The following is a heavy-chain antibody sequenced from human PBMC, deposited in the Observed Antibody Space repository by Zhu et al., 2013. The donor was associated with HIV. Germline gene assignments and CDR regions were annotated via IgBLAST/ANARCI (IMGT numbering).Heavy chain of an antibody. CDR3: ARSRTLEEAEYFQH. V-gene: IGHV1-18*01. CDR2: ISVYNGNT. J-gene: IGHJ1*01. Sequence: QVQLVQSGAEVKKPGASVKVSCKASGYMFTSYGISWVRQAPGQGLEWMGWISVYNGNTNNVQKFQGRFTMTTDRSTSTAYMELRSLRSDDTAVYYCARSRTLEEAEYFQHWGQGTLVIVSS. D-gene: IGHD1-1*01. CDR1: GYMFTSYG.